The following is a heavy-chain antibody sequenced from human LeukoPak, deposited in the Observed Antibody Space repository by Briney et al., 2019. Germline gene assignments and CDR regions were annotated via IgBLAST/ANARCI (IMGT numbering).Heavy chain of an antibody. CDR1: GLTFNNYA. D-gene: IGHD1-20*01. CDR2: ISGRGASK. V-gene: IGHV3-23*01. J-gene: IGHJ4*02. Sequence: PGGSLRLSCAVSGLTFNNYAMSWVRQAPGKGLEWVSGISGRGASKYYADSVKGRFTISRDNSKNTLYLQMNSLRAEDTAVYYCARDLTGTTGYFDYWGQGTLVTVSS. CDR3: ARDLTGTTGYFDY.